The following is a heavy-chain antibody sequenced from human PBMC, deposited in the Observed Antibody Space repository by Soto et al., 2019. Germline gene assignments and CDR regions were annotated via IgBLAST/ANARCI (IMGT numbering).Heavy chain of an antibody. CDR3: ARGIRGHYGKDV. J-gene: IGHJ6*02. D-gene: IGHD3-10*01. V-gene: IGHV3-74*01. CDR1: GFTFSDYW. Sequence: EVQLVESGGGLVQPGGSLRLSCAASGFTFSDYWIHWVRQAPGKGLVWVSRIKVDGSTTNYADSVKGRFTVSRDNAKNTLYLQMNSLRAEDTALYYCARGIRGHYGKDVWGQGTTVSVSS. CDR2: IKVDGSTT.